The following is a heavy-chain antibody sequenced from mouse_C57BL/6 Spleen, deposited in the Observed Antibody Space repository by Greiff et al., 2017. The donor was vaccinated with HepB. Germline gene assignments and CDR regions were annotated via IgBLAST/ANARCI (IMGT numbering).Heavy chain of an antibody. D-gene: IGHD1-1*01. V-gene: IGHV1-26*01. CDR3: ARGGFTTVTFDY. Sequence: EVQLQQSGPELVKPGASVKISCKASGYTFTDYYMNWVKQSHGKSLEWIGDINPNNGGTSYNQKFKGKATLTVDKSSSTAYMELRSLTSEDSAVYYCARGGFTTVTFDYWGQGTTLTVSS. J-gene: IGHJ2*01. CDR1: GYTFTDYY. CDR2: INPNNGGT.